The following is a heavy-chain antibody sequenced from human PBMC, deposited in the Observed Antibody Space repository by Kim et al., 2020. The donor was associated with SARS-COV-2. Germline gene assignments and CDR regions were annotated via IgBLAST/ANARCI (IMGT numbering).Heavy chain of an antibody. CDR3: ARHSAASLDY. V-gene: IGHV3-7*01. CDR2: IGQDGTKT. J-gene: IGHJ4*02. Sequence: GSLRLSCAASGFTFSEHWMTWVRQAPGKGLEWVANIGQDGTKTNYVDSLKGRFTVSRDNTKNSLFLQMNSLRAEDTAVYFCARHSAASLDYWGQGTLVTVSS. CDR1: GFTFSEHW.